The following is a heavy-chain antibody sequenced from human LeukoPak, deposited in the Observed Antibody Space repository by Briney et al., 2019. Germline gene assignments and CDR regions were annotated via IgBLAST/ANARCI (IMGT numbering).Heavy chain of an antibody. Sequence: ASVKVSCKASGYAFTSYAMHWVRQAPGQRLEWMGWINAGNGNTKYAQKLQGRVTMTRNTSTSTAYMELRSLRSDDTAVYYCARVQDRWLQLDYWGQGTLVTVSS. CDR3: ARVQDRWLQLDY. CDR1: GYAFTSYA. CDR2: INAGNGNT. V-gene: IGHV1-3*01. J-gene: IGHJ4*02. D-gene: IGHD5-24*01.